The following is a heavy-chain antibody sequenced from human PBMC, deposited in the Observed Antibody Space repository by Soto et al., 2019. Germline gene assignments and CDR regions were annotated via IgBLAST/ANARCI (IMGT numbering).Heavy chain of an antibody. D-gene: IGHD6-13*01. CDR2: MYYSGST. CDR3: ARHGYSFCCYTFDY. V-gene: IGHV4-39*01. J-gene: IGHJ4*02. CDR1: GASISRSSYY. Sequence: PSETLSLTCTVSGASISRSSYYWGWIRQPPGKGLEWIEVMYYSGSTYYNPSLKSRVTISVDTSKNQFSLKLSSVTAADTAVYYCARHGYSFCCYTFDYWGQGTLVTVSS.